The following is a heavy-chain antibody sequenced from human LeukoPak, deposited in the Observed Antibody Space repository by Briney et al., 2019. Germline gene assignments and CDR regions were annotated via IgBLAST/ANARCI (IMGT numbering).Heavy chain of an antibody. CDR2: INPNSGGT. Sequence: GASVKVSCKASGYTFTGYYMHWVRQAPGQGLEWMEWINPNSGGTNYAQKFQGRVTMTRDTSISTAYMELSRLRSDDTAVYYCARGEYSSSSAYYYYYMDVWGKGTTVTVSS. J-gene: IGHJ6*03. V-gene: IGHV1-2*02. CDR1: GYTFTGYY. D-gene: IGHD6-6*01. CDR3: ARGEYSSSSAYYYYYMDV.